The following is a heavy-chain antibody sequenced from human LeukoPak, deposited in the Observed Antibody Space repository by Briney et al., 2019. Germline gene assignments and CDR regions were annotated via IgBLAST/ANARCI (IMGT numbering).Heavy chain of an antibody. CDR3: ARDQGQWLDY. V-gene: IGHV3-30*03. CDR2: VSYDGDNK. J-gene: IGHJ4*02. CDR1: GLTFSNYG. D-gene: IGHD6-19*01. Sequence: GRSLRLSCAASGLTFSNYGMHWVRQAPGKGLEWVAVVSYDGDNKYYADSVKGRFTISRDNSKNTLYLQMNSLRAEDTAVYYCARDQGQWLDYWGQGTLVTVSS.